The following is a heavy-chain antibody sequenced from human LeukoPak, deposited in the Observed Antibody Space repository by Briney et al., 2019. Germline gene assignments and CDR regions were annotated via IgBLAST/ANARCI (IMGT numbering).Heavy chain of an antibody. Sequence: SETLSLTCAVYGGSFSGYYWSWIRQPPGKGLEWIGEINHSGSTNYNPSLKSRVTISADTSKNQFSLKLSSVTAADTAVYYCARASAAAGLHYWGQGTLVTVSS. CDR3: ARASAAAGLHY. CDR1: GGSFSGYY. J-gene: IGHJ4*02. V-gene: IGHV4-34*01. D-gene: IGHD6-13*01. CDR2: INHSGST.